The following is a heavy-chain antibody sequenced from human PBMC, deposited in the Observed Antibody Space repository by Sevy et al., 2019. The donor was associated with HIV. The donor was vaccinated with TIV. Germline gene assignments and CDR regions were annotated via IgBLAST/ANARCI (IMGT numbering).Heavy chain of an antibody. V-gene: IGHV3-30*04. J-gene: IGHJ6*02. CDR1: GFTFSSYA. Sequence: GGSLRLSCAASGFTFSSYAMHWVRHAPGKGLEWVAVISYDGSNKYYADSVKGRFTISRDNSKNTLYLQMNSLRAEDTAVYYCARVPGYCSGGSCGMDVWGQGTTVTVSS. CDR3: ARVPGYCSGGSCGMDV. D-gene: IGHD2-15*01. CDR2: ISYDGSNK.